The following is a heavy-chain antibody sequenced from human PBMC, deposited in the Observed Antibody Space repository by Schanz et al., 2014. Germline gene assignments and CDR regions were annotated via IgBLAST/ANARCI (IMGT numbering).Heavy chain of an antibody. CDR2: ISYDGSFK. CDR3: AKAADWPVTRFDP. V-gene: IGHV3-33*06. J-gene: IGHJ5*02. D-gene: IGHD3-9*01. CDR1: GFNFGSHG. Sequence: VQLLESGGGVVQPGRSLRLSCAASGFNFGSHGMHWVRQAPGKGLEWVAVISYDGSFKNYADSVRGRFTISSDSSKNTLYLQMSSLRADDTAVYYCAKAADWPVTRFDPWGQGTLVTVSS.